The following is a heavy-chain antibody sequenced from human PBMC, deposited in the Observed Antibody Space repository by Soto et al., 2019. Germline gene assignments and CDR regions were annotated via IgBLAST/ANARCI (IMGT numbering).Heavy chain of an antibody. CDR1: GVSFSTYY. V-gene: IGHV4-34*01. J-gene: IGHJ6*02. Sequence: LSLTCAVYGVSFSTYYWNWIRQPPGKGLEWIGEINYSGSTNYNPSLKSRVTISVDTSKNQFSLKLSSVTAADTAVYYCARDLGGPGSSPNYYYGMDVWGQGTTVTVSS. D-gene: IGHD3-16*01. CDR3: ARDLGGPGSSPNYYYGMDV. CDR2: INYSGST.